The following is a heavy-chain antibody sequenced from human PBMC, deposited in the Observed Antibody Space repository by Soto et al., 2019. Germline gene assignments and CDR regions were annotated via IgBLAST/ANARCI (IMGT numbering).Heavy chain of an antibody. V-gene: IGHV3-23*01. CDR1: GFTFSSYA. CDR2: ISGSGGST. Sequence: GGSLRLSCAASGFTFSSYAMSWVRQAPGKGLEWVSAISGSGGSTYYADSVKGRFTISRDNSKNTLYLQMNSLRAEDTAVYYCAKVLTDGPLVPADYWGQGTLVTVSS. J-gene: IGHJ4*02. D-gene: IGHD2-2*01. CDR3: AKVLTDGPLVPADY.